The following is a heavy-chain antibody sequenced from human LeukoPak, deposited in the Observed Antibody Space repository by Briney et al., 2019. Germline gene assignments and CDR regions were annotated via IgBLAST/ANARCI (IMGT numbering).Heavy chain of an antibody. D-gene: IGHD3-22*01. CDR1: GGTFSSHA. CDR2: IIPILGIA. J-gene: IGHJ4*02. Sequence: ASVKVSCKASGGTFSSHAISWVRQAPGQGLEWMGRIIPILGIANYAQKFQGRVTITADKSTSTAYMELSSLRSEDTAVYYCAIGYYYDSSALDYWGQGTLVTVSS. CDR3: AIGYYYDSSALDY. V-gene: IGHV1-69*10.